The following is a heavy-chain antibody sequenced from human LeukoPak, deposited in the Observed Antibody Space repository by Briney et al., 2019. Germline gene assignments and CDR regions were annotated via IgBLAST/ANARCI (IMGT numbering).Heavy chain of an antibody. CDR1: GYIFTDYY. V-gene: IGHV1-2*02. D-gene: IGHD1-26*01. CDR2: INPNSGGT. CDR3: ARAISGSYYDY. Sequence: ASVKVSCKASGYIFTDYYMHWVRQAPGQGLEWMGWINPNSGGTNYAQKFQGRVTMTRDTSISTAYTELSRLRSDDAAVYYCARAISGSYYDYWGQGTLVAVSS. J-gene: IGHJ4*02.